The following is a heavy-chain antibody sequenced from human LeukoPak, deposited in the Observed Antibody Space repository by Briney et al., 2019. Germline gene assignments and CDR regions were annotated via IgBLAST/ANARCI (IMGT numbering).Heavy chain of an antibody. D-gene: IGHD3-10*01. J-gene: IGHJ6*04. CDR1: GGTFSSYA. V-gene: IGHV1-69*06. CDR2: IIPIFGTA. Sequence: ASVKVSCKASGGTFSSYAISWVRQAPGQGLEWMGGIIPIFGTANYAQKFQGRVTITADKSTSTAYMGLSSLRSEDTAVYYCARRAGEGSYYNGDYYYYYGMDVWGKGTTVTVSS. CDR3: ARRAGEGSYYNGDYYYYYGMDV.